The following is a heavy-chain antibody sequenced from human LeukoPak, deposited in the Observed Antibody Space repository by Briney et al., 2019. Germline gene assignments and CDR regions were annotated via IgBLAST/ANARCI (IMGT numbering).Heavy chain of an antibody. Sequence: SETLSLTCTVSGGSISSYYWSWIRQPPGKGLEWIGYIHYSGSTNYNPSLKSRVTISVDTSKNQFSLKLSSVTAADTAVYYCARAGLEVRYYDSSGYYYFDYWGQGTLVTVSS. CDR1: GGSISSYY. V-gene: IGHV4-59*01. CDR2: IHYSGST. D-gene: IGHD3-22*01. J-gene: IGHJ4*02. CDR3: ARAGLEVRYYDSSGYYYFDY.